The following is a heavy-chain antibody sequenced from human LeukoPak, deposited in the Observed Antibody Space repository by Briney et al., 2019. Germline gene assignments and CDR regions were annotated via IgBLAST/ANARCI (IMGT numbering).Heavy chain of an antibody. Sequence: PSETLSHTCDASGYSISSGYFRGWIRHPPGKGLEWMGSISHIGGAYYNPSLKSRVTISVDTSSNQFSLKLSSVTAADTAVYYCVREGSGSYFSWFDPWGQGTLVTVSS. V-gene: IGHV4-38-2*02. J-gene: IGHJ5*02. CDR2: ISHIGGA. CDR1: GYSISSGYF. CDR3: VREGSGSYFSWFDP. D-gene: IGHD3-10*01.